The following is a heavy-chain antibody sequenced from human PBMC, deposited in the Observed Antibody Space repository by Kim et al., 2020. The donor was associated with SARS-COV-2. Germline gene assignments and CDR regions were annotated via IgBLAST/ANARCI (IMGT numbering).Heavy chain of an antibody. CDR3: ARTRTRGYSGYPLNYYYGMDV. V-gene: IGHV4-34*01. Sequence: SETLSLTCAVYGGSFSGYYWSWIRQPPGKGLEWIGEINHSGSTNYNPSLKSRVTISVDTSKNQFSLKLSSVTAADTAVYYCARTRTRGYSGYPLNYYYGMDVWGQGTTVTVSS. CDR1: GGSFSGYY. CDR2: INHSGST. D-gene: IGHD5-12*01. J-gene: IGHJ6*02.